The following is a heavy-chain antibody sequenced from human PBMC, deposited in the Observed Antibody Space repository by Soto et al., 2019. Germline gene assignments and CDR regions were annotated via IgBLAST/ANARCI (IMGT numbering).Heavy chain of an antibody. D-gene: IGHD3-3*01. J-gene: IGHJ4*02. CDR1: GYTITNYV. CDR2: INSGNGNT. Sequence: GAPVKVSCKTSGYTITNYVVNWLRQAPPQGLEWMGWINSGNGNTKYSEKFQGIVTITRDTSASTAYMELNSLTSEDTGVYYGAGGLTFFGVVIGYWGQGTLVTVSS. CDR3: AGGLTFFGVVIGY. V-gene: IGHV1-3*01.